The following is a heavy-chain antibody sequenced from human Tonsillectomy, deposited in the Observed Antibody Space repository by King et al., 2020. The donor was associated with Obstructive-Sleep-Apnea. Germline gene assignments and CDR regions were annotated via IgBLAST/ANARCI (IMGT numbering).Heavy chain of an antibody. Sequence: MQLQESGPGLVKPSETLSLTCTVSGGSISRSSYYWGWIRQPPGKGLEWIGSIYYSGSTYYNPSLNGRVTIAVDTSKNQFSLKLNSVTAADTAVYYCARDKGEGIAAAGTSFDYWGQGTLVTVSS. CDR2: IYYSGST. D-gene: IGHD6-13*01. V-gene: IGHV4-39*07. CDR1: GGSISRSSYY. J-gene: IGHJ4*02. CDR3: ARDKGEGIAAAGTSFDY.